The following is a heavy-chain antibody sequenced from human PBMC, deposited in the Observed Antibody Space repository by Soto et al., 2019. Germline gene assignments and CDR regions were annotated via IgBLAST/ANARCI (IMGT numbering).Heavy chain of an antibody. V-gene: IGHV3-66*01. J-gene: IGHJ4*02. CDR1: GFTVSSNY. CDR2: IYSGGST. D-gene: IGHD1-1*01. Sequence: GGSLRLSCAASGFTVSSNYMSWVRQAPGKGLEWVSVIYSGGSTYYADSVKGRFTISRDNSKNTLYLQMNSLRAEDTAVYYCARDINWNGVGYFDYWGQGTLVTVSS. CDR3: ARDINWNGVGYFDY.